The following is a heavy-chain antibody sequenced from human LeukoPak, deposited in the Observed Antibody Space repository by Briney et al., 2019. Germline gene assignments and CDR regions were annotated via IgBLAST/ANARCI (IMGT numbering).Heavy chain of an antibody. J-gene: IGHJ4*02. Sequence: PGRSLRLSCAASGFTFSSYGMHWVRQAPGKGLEWVANIKQDGSEKYYVNSVKGRFTISRDNAKNSLYLQMSSLRAEDTAIYFCAREDDWNYEEYWGQGTLVTVSS. CDR1: GFTFSSYG. CDR3: AREDDWNYEEY. CDR2: IKQDGSEK. D-gene: IGHD1-7*01. V-gene: IGHV3-7*01.